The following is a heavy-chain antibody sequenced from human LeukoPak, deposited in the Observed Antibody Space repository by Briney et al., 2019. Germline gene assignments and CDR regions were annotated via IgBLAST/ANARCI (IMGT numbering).Heavy chain of an antibody. D-gene: IGHD3-22*01. J-gene: IGHJ3*02. Sequence: GGSLRLSCAASGFTFSSYWMHWVRQAPGKGLEWVSYISSSGSTIYYADSVKGRFTISRDNAKNSLYLQMNSLRAEDTAVYYCACSMIVVVNDAFDIWGQGTMVTVSS. V-gene: IGHV3-48*04. CDR2: ISSSGSTI. CDR3: ACSMIVVVNDAFDI. CDR1: GFTFSSYW.